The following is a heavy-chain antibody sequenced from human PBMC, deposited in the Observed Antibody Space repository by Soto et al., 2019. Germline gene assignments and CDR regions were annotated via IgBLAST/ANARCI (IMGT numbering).Heavy chain of an antibody. J-gene: IGHJ1*01. D-gene: IGHD3-10*01. V-gene: IGHV1-46*01. CDR1: GYTFTSYY. CDR3: AGEGGAYGGRGGEYFQH. CDR2: INPSGGST. Sequence: QVQLVQSGAEVKKPGASVKVSCKASGYTFTSYYMHWVRQAPGQGLEWMGIINPSGGSTSYAQKFQGSVNMTRDTSTSTGYMELSSLRCEDTAVYYCAGEGGAYGGRGGEYFQHWGQGTLVTVSS.